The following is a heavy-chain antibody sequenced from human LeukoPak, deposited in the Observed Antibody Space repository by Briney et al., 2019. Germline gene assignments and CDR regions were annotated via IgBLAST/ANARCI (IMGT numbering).Heavy chain of an antibody. CDR2: IGTIISTT. J-gene: IGHJ4*02. Sequence: PGGSLRLSCAASGFTFRTYEMNWVRQAPGKGLEWVSYIGTIISTTYYADSVKGRFTISRDNAKNSLYLQMNSLRAEDTAVYYCARVPEYMDILIAYSTTPDYWGQGTLVTVSS. CDR3: ARVPEYMDILIAYSTTPDY. V-gene: IGHV3-48*03. D-gene: IGHD3-9*01. CDR1: GFTFRTYE.